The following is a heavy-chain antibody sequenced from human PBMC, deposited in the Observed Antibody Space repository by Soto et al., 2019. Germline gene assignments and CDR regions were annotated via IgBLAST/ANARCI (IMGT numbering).Heavy chain of an antibody. CDR1: GFTFSSYA. CDR2: IAYDGRNK. Sequence: QVQLVESGGGVVQPGRSLRLSCAASGFTFSSYAMHWVRQAPGKGLEWVAVIAYDGRNKYYADSVKGRFTISRDNSKNTLYLQMTSLRIEATAVYYCARELERVFDYWGQGTLVTVSS. CDR3: ARELERVFDY. V-gene: IGHV3-30*04. J-gene: IGHJ4*02. D-gene: IGHD1-1*01.